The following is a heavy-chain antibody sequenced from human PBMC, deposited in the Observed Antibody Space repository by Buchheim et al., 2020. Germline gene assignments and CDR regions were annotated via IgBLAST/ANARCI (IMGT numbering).Heavy chain of an antibody. D-gene: IGHD3-22*01. J-gene: IGHJ4*02. Sequence: QVQLVESGGGVVQPGRSLRLSCAASGLTFSTYAMHWVRLTPGKGLEWVAVTSYDGSNKYYADSVKGRFTVSRDNSKNTLYLQMNSLTPEDTGVYYCAQLGNGGYYYAPGLDYWGQGTL. CDR3: AQLGNGGYYYAPGLDY. CDR1: GLTFSTYA. V-gene: IGHV3-30*03. CDR2: TSYDGSNK.